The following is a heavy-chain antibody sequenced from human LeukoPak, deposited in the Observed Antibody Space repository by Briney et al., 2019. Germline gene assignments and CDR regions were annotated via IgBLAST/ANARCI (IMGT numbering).Heavy chain of an antibody. CDR1: GGSFSGYY. V-gene: IGHV4-34*01. CDR3: ARGLGYDYYMDV. Sequence: KPSETLSLTCAVYGGSFSGYYWSWIRQPPGKGLEWIGEINHSGSTNYNPSLKSRVTISVDTSKNQFSLKLSSVTAADTAVYYCARGLGYDYYMDVWGKGTTVAVSS. CDR2: INHSGST. D-gene: IGHD7-27*01. J-gene: IGHJ6*03.